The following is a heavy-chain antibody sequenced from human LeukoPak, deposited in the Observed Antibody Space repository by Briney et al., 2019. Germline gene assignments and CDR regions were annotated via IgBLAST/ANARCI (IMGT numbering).Heavy chain of an antibody. V-gene: IGHV3-21*01. CDR3: ARGDGATPPDAFDV. CDR2: ISSGSTYI. J-gene: IGHJ3*01. Sequence: PGGSLRLSCTASGFTFSSYSMNWVRQAPGKGLEWVSSISSGSTYIYYADSVKGRFTISRDNTKNSLHLQMNSLRGEDTAVYYCARGDGATPPDAFDVWGQGTMVTVSS. CDR1: GFTFSSYS. D-gene: IGHD3-10*01.